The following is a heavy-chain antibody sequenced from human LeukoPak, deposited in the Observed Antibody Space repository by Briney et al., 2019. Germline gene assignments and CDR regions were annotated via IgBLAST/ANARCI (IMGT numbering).Heavy chain of an antibody. V-gene: IGHV4-61*02. CDR2: IYPSGST. D-gene: IGHD3-3*01. Sequence: PSQTLSLTCTVSGASLSSGSYYWSWIRQPAGKGLEWIGRIYPSGSTDYNPSLKSRVTISIDTSKNQFSLKQSSVTAADTAVYYCAKDNPGDFFGYFDYWGQGTLVTVSS. CDR1: GASLSSGSYY. CDR3: AKDNPGDFFGYFDY. J-gene: IGHJ4*02.